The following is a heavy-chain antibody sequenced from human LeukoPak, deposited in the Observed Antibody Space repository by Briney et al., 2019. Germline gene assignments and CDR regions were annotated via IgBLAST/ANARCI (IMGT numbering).Heavy chain of an antibody. CDR2: ISYDGSNK. Sequence: GGSLRLSCAASGFTFSSYAMHWVRQAPGKGLEWVAVISYDGSNKYYADSVKGRFTISRDNSKNTLYLQMNSLRAEDTAVYYCARDRRYCSSTSCYTRWCYYYGMDVWSQGTTVTVSS. CDR1: GFTFSSYA. D-gene: IGHD2-2*02. CDR3: ARDRRYCSSTSCYTRWCYYYGMDV. J-gene: IGHJ6*02. V-gene: IGHV3-30-3*01.